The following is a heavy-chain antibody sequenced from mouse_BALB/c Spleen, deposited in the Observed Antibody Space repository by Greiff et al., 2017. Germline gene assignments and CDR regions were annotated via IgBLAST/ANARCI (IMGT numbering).Heavy chain of an antibody. Sequence: EVKLVESGGGLVQPGGSLKLSCAASGFTFSSYGMSWVRQTPDKRLELVATINSNGGSTYYPDSVKGRFTISRDNAKNTLYLQMSSLKSEDTAMYYCARDYGYRDAMDYWGQGTSVTVSS. CDR3: ARDYGYRDAMDY. V-gene: IGHV5-6-3*01. CDR1: GFTFSSYG. D-gene: IGHD1-2*01. CDR2: INSNGGST. J-gene: IGHJ4*01.